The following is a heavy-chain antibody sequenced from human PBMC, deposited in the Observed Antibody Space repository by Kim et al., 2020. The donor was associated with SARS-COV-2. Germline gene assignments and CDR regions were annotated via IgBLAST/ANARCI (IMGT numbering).Heavy chain of an antibody. Sequence: TYSADSVKGRCTISRDNSKNTLYLQMKSRRAEDTAVYYCAKDGVGSGWYWGQGTLVTVSS. J-gene: IGHJ4*02. D-gene: IGHD6-19*01. CDR3: AKDGVGSGWY. CDR2: T. V-gene: IGHV3-23*01.